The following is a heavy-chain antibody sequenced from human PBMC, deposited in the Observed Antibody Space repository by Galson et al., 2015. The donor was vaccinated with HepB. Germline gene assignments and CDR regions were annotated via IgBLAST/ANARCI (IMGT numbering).Heavy chain of an antibody. CDR2: IDWDDDK. J-gene: IGHJ5*02. CDR3: ARIQLGKNWFDP. CDR1: GFSLSTSGMC. D-gene: IGHD7-27*01. V-gene: IGHV2-70*11. Sequence: ALVKPTQTLTLTCTFSGFSLSTSGMCVSWIRQPPGKALEWLARIDWDDDKYYSTSLKTRLTISKDTSKNQVVLTMTNMDPVDTATYYCARIQLGKNWFDPWGQGTLVTVSS.